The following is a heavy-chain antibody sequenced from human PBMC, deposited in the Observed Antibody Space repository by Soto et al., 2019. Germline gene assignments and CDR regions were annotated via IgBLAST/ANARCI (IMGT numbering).Heavy chain of an antibody. Sequence: QITLRESGPTLVQPTQTLTLTCTHSGVSHTSSGVGLGWIRQPPGNALEWLALIYWDDDKRFSPSLKSRLAITRDTSKNQVVMTMTDMAPVDTAIYYCAHRQRTVVVGAPFDLWGQGSQVTVSS. CDR2: IYWDDDK. CDR1: GVSHTSSGVG. D-gene: IGHD2-15*01. CDR3: AHRQRTVVVGAPFDL. J-gene: IGHJ4*02. V-gene: IGHV2-5*02.